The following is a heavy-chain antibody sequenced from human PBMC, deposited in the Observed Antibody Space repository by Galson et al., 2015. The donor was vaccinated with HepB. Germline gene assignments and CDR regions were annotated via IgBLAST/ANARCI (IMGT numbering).Heavy chain of an antibody. D-gene: IGHD6-13*01. V-gene: IGHV3-30*02. J-gene: IGHJ4*02. CDR3: ANRGTSSSWPLGFDY. CDR1: GFTFSSYG. CDR2: IRYDGSNK. Sequence: SLRLSCAASGFTFSSYGMHWVRQAPGKGLEWVAFIRYDGSNKYYADSVKGRFTISRDNSKNTLYLQMNSLRAEDTAVYYCANRGTSSSWPLGFDYWGQGTLVTVSS.